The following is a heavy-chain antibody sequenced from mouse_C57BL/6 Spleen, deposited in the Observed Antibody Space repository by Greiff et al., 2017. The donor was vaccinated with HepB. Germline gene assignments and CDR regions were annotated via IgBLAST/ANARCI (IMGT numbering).Heavy chain of an antibody. Sequence: EVQRVESGGGLVKPGGSLKLSCAASGFTFSDYGMHWVRQAPEKGLEWVAYISSGSRTIYYADKVKGRFTISRDNAKNTLFLQLTRLRSEDTAMYYCAMGDWYFDVWGTGTTVTVSS. CDR3: AMGDWYFDV. CDR2: ISSGSRTI. V-gene: IGHV5-17*01. D-gene: IGHD1-1*02. CDR1: GFTFSDYG. J-gene: IGHJ1*03.